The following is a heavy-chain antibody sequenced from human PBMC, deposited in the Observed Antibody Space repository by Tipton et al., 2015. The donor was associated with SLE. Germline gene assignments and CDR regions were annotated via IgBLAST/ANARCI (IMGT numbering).Heavy chain of an antibody. Sequence: LSCIVSGGSITGYYWSWIRQPPGKRLEWFGYIDQFGSANYNPSLQNRVTISVGRSKTQFSLKLRSVSAADSAMYYCARHGYDFWSGYYHHVFDVWGQGTMLTVSS. V-gene: IGHV4-59*08. J-gene: IGHJ3*01. CDR2: IDQFGSA. CDR3: ARHGYDFWSGYYHHVFDV. CDR1: GGSITGYY. D-gene: IGHD3-3*01.